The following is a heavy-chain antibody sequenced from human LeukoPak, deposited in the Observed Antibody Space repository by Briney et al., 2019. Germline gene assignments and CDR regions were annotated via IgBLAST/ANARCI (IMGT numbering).Heavy chain of an antibody. D-gene: IGHD5-24*01. J-gene: IGHJ4*02. CDR2: IKQDGSEK. V-gene: IGHV3-7*01. Sequence: PGGSLRLSCAASGFTFSSYWMSWVRQAPGKGLEWVANIKQDGSEKYYVDSVKGRFTISRDNAKNSLYLQMNSLGAEDTAVYYCAREADDGVYYFDYWGQGTLVTVSS. CDR3: AREADDGVYYFDY. CDR1: GFTFSSYW.